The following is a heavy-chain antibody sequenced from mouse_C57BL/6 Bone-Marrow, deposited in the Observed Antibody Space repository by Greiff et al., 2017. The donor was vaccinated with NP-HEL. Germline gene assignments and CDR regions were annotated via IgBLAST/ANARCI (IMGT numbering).Heavy chain of an antibody. J-gene: IGHJ1*03. D-gene: IGHD2-3*01. CDR1: GYTFTSYW. CDR2: IDPSDSYT. Sequence: QVQLQQSGAELVMPGASVKLSCKASGYTFTSYWMHWVKQRPGQGLEWIGEIDPSDSYTNYNQKFKGKSTLTVDKSSSTAYMQLSSLTSEDSEVYYCARGRWLLWYFDVWGTGTTVTVSS. CDR3: ARGRWLLWYFDV. V-gene: IGHV1-69*01.